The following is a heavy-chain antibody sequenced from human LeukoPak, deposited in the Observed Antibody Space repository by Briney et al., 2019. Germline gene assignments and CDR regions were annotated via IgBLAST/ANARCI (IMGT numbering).Heavy chain of an antibody. V-gene: IGHV3-23*01. CDR1: RFTFNTYA. Sequence: PGGSLRLSCAASRFTFNTYAVNWVRQAPGKGLEWVSAVSGNGDITYYADPVRGRFTISRDNSKNTLYLQMNSLRAEDTAVYYCARVKRDCSGGTCYSYDYWGQGTLVTVSS. CDR3: ARVKRDCSGGTCYSYDY. J-gene: IGHJ4*02. D-gene: IGHD2-15*01. CDR2: VSGNGDIT.